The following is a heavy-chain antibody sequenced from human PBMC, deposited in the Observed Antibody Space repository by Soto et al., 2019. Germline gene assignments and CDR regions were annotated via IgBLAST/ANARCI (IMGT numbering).Heavy chain of an antibody. V-gene: IGHV4-59*01. Sequence: SETLSLTCPVAGGSSSRYSRSWFRQPPGKGLEWIGYIYYSGSTNYNPSLKSRVTISVDTSKNQFSLKLSSVTAADTAVYYCARAVRYFDWLGDYYYYMDVWGKGTTVTVSS. CDR2: IYYSGST. D-gene: IGHD3-9*01. CDR1: GGSSSRYS. CDR3: ARAVRYFDWLGDYYYYMDV. J-gene: IGHJ6*03.